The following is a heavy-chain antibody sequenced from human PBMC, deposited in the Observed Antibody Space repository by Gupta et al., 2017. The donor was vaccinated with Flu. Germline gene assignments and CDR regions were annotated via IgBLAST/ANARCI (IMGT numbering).Heavy chain of an antibody. CDR1: GGTFSSYT. V-gene: IGHV1-69*08. Sequence: QVQLVQSGAEVKKPGSSVKVSCKASGGTFSSYTISWVRRAPGQGLEWMGRIIPILGIANYAQKFQGRVTITADKSTSTAYMELSSLRSEDTAVYYCARDLGSDYDFWSGYYHYYYGMDVWGQGTTVTVSS. J-gene: IGHJ6*02. CDR3: ARDLGSDYDFWSGYYHYYYGMDV. D-gene: IGHD3-3*01. CDR2: IIPILGIA.